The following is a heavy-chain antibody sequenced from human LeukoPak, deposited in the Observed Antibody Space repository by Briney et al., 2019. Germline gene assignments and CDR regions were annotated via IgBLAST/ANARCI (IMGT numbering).Heavy chain of an antibody. J-gene: IGHJ6*03. CDR3: ARGSTYYYYMDV. D-gene: IGHD4-11*01. CDR1: GFTFSSYS. CDR2: ISSSSSYI. V-gene: IGHV3-21*01. Sequence: AGGSLRLSCAASGFTFSSYSMNWVRQAPGKGLEWVSSISSSSSYIYYADSVKGRFTISRDNAKNSLYLQMNSLRAEDTAVYYCARGSTYYYYMDVWGKGTTVTVSS.